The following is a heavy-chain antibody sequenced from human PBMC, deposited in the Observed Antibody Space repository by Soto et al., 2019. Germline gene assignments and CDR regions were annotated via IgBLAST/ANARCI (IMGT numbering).Heavy chain of an antibody. CDR1: GFTFDDYG. D-gene: IGHD2-15*01. V-gene: IGHV3-9*01. Sequence: EVHVVESGGGLVQPGRSLRLSCSASGFTFDDYGMHWVRQAPGKGLEWVAGISWNSDSIGYADSVKGRFTISRDNAKNCQYLQMNSLRAEDTALYYCAEDMKANIYCRPGRCHREIDYWGQGTLVTVSS. CDR3: AEDMKANIYCRPGRCHREIDY. CDR2: ISWNSDSI. J-gene: IGHJ4*02.